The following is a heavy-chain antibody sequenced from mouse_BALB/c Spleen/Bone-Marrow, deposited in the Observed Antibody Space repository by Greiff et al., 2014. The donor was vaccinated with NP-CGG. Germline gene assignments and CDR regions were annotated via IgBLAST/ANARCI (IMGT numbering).Heavy chain of an antibody. CDR2: IDPANGNT. Sequence: EVKLQESGAELVKPGASAKLSCTASGFNIKDTYIHWVKQRPEQGLEWIGRIDPANGNTKYDPKFQGKATITADTSSNTAYLHLSSLTSEDTAVYYCARYRYYGSSGWDYWGQGTSVTVSS. J-gene: IGHJ4*01. D-gene: IGHD1-1*01. CDR3: ARYRYYGSSGWDY. V-gene: IGHV14-3*02. CDR1: GFNIKDTY.